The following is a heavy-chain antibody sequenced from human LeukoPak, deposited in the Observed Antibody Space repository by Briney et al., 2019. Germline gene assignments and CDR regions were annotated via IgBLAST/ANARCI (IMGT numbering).Heavy chain of an antibody. CDR2: IWYDGSNK. D-gene: IGHD3-22*01. CDR3: AREGYYYDSSGYYYLDY. Sequence: GGSLRLSCAASGFTFDDYAMPWVRQAPGKGLEWVAVIWYDGSNKYYADSVKGRFTISRDNSKNTLYLQMNSLRAEDTAVYYCAREGYYYDSSGYYYLDYWGQGTLVTVSS. J-gene: IGHJ4*02. V-gene: IGHV3-33*08. CDR1: GFTFDDYA.